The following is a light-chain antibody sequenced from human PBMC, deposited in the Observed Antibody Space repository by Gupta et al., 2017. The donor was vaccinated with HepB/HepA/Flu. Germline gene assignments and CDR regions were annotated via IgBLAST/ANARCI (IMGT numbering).Light chain of an antibody. Sequence: EIAVTQASGTLSFFPGEKATHSCRARQSVSSSYLAWYQQKPGKAPRLLIYGASSRATSVPTRFSGSGSGTDFTLTISRLEPEDFAMYYCQQYGSSPCTFGQGTKVEIK. CDR1: QSVSSSY. V-gene: IGKV3-20*01. CDR3: QQYGSSPCT. J-gene: IGKJ1*01. CDR2: GAS.